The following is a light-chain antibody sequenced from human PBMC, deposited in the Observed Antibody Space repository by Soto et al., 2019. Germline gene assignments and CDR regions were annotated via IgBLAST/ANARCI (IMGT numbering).Light chain of an antibody. V-gene: IGKV3D-15*01. CDR1: QSLSSN. J-gene: IGKJ1*01. Sequence: IVLTQSPCLLSLSPGERATLSWGASQSLSSNFLAWYQQQPGQPPRLLIYDSSTRATGFPDRFSGSGSGTELTLTISSLQSEDFAVYYCLHYNNGPRFGQGTKVDI. CDR3: LHYNNGPR. CDR2: DSS.